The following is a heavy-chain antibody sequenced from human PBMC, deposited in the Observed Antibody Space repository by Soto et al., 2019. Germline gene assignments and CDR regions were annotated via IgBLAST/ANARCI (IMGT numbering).Heavy chain of an antibody. CDR2: INPIGGST. CDR1: GYSFSNYY. J-gene: IGHJ6*02. V-gene: IGHV1-46*01. D-gene: IGHD5-18*01. CDR3: ASDLQPSSGYNYGLGVFYGIDX. Sequence: ASVKVSCKTSGYSFSNYYIHWVRQAPGQGLEWMGRINPIGGSTSYAPQFRGRVTLTRDPSTSTVYMELSTLRSEDTAVYYCASDLQPSSGYNYGLGVFYGIDXWGQGTTVTSP.